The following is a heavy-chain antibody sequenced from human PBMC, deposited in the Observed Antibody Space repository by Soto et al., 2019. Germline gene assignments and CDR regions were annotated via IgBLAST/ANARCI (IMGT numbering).Heavy chain of an antibody. V-gene: IGHV1-18*01. Sequence: GSSVQLSCKASGYTFTSYGISWVRQAPGQGLEWMGWISAYNGNTNYAQKLQGRVTMTTDTSTSTAYMELRSLRSDDTAVYYCAILSSKAGTATWGQGTLLTFSS. CDR3: AILSSKAGTAT. CDR1: GYTFTSYG. D-gene: IGHD1-1*01. J-gene: IGHJ5*02. CDR2: ISAYNGNT.